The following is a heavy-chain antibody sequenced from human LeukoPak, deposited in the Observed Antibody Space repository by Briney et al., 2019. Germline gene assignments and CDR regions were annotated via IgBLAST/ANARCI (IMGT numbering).Heavy chain of an antibody. CDR2: IYYSGST. D-gene: IGHD3-22*01. Sequence: SETLSLTCTVSGGSISSYYWSWIRQPPGKGLEWIGYIYYSGSTNYNPSLKSRVTISVDTSKNQFSLKLSSVTAADTAVYYCARDFIQLSGAPSTDSDGYYLYLYSFDIWGQXXMVXVSS. J-gene: IGHJ3*02. CDR1: GGSISSYY. CDR3: ARDFIQLSGAPSTDSDGYYLYLYSFDI. V-gene: IGHV4-59*01.